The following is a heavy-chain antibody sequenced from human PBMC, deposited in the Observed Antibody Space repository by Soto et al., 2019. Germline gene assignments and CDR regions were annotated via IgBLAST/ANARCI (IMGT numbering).Heavy chain of an antibody. V-gene: IGHV1-3*01. CDR3: ARFCSGGSCYDSGY. D-gene: IGHD2-15*01. CDR1: GYTFTSYA. Sequence: GASVKVSCKASGYTFTSYAMHWVRQAPGQRLEWMGRINAVIGNTKYSQKFQGRVTITRDTSASTAYMELSSLRSEDTAVYYCARFCSGGSCYDSGYWGQGTLVTVSS. CDR2: INAVIGNT. J-gene: IGHJ4*02.